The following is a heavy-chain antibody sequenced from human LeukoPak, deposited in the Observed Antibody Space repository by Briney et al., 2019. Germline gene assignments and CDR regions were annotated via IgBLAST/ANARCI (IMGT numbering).Heavy chain of an antibody. CDR2: ISGSGGST. Sequence: GGSLRLSCAASGFTFSSYAMSWVRQAPGKGLEWVSAISGSGGSTYYADSVKGRFTISRDNSKNTLYLQMNSLRAEDTAVYYCAKGAPGYYDSSGYYYFDYWGQGTLVTVSS. D-gene: IGHD3-22*01. CDR3: AKGAPGYYDSSGYYYFDY. J-gene: IGHJ4*02. V-gene: IGHV3-23*01. CDR1: GFTFSSYA.